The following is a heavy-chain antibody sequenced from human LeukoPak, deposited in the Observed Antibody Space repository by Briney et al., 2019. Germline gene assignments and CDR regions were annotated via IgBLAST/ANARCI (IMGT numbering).Heavy chain of an antibody. CDR3: ARGRYGWLPFDY. Sequence: SETLSLTCTVSGASLSSDNYYWGWIRQTPGKGLEWIGCIYYSGSTYYNPSLKSRVTISVDTSKNQFTLKLSSVTAADTAVYYCARGRYGWLPFDYWGQGTLVTVSS. V-gene: IGHV4-39*06. J-gene: IGHJ4*02. D-gene: IGHD3-16*01. CDR1: GASLSSDNYY. CDR2: IYYSGST.